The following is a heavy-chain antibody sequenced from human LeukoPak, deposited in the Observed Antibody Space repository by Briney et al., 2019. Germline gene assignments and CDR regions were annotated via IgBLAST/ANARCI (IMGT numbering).Heavy chain of an antibody. CDR2: ISYDGSNK. CDR1: AFSFSSSA. Sequence: GGSLRLSCAASAFSFSSSAMHWARQAPGKGLEWVAVISYDGSNKYYADSVKGRYTISRDNSKNTLNLQMNSRRAADTDVYYCEREPHSSCFDYWGQGTLVTVSS. J-gene: IGHJ4*02. CDR3: EREPHSSCFDY. V-gene: IGHV3-30*04. D-gene: IGHD6-6*01.